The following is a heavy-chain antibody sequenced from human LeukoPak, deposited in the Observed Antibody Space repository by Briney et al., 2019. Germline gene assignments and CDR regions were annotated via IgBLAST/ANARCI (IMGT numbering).Heavy chain of an antibody. CDR2: IYAGDSGT. J-gene: IGHJ4*02. CDR1: GYSFTSHW. V-gene: IGHV5-51*01. D-gene: IGHD6-13*01. Sequence: GESLKISCRGSGYSFTSHWIGWARQMPGKGLEWMAIIYAGDSGTRISPSFQGQVTISADKSISTAYLQWSSLKASDTAIYYCTRHIAAAGPDYWGQGTLVTVSS. CDR3: TRHIAAAGPDY.